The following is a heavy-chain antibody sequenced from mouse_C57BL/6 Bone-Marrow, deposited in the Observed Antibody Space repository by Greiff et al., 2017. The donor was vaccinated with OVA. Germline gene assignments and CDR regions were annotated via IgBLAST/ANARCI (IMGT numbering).Heavy chain of an antibody. CDR3: ARADGYYPYFDY. CDR1: GFTFSSYA. CDR2: ISDGGSYT. J-gene: IGHJ2*01. D-gene: IGHD2-3*01. V-gene: IGHV5-4*03. Sequence: EVMLVESGGGLVKPGGSLKLSCAASGFTFSSYAMSWVRQTPEKRLEWVATISDGGSYTYYPDNVKGRFTISRDNAKNNLYLQMSHLKSEDTAMYYCARADGYYPYFDYWGQGTTRTVSS.